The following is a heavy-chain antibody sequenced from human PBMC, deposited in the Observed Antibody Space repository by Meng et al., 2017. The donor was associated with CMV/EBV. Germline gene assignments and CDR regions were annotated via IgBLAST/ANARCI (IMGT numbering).Heavy chain of an antibody. CDR3: ARGQSRIVVPAASVDYYYGMDV. CDR2: IIPIFGTA. V-gene: IGHV1-69*05. D-gene: IGHD2-2*01. CDR1: GGTFSSYA. J-gene: IGHJ6*02. Sequence: SVNVSCKASGGTFSSYAISWVRQAPGQGLEWMGGIIPIFGTANYAQKFQGRVTITTDESTSTAYMELSSLRSEDTAVYYCARGQSRIVVPAASVDYYYGMDVWGQGTTVTVSS.